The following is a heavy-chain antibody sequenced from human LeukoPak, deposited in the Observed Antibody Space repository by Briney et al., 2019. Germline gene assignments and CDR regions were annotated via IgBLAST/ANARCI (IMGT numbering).Heavy chain of an antibody. CDR2: ISGSSGIT. Sequence: GGSLRLSCTASGLTFSSNAMSWVRQPPGKGLEWVSGISGSSGITSDADSVKGRFIISRDNSKNTLYLQMNSLRAEDTAVYYCAKLPHSSASHYWGQGTLVTVSS. D-gene: IGHD3-22*01. J-gene: IGHJ4*02. V-gene: IGHV3-23*01. CDR1: GLTFSSNA. CDR3: AKLPHSSASHY.